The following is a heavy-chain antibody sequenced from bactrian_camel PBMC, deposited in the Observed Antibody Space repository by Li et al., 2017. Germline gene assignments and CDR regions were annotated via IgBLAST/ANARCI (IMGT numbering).Heavy chain of an antibody. CDR1: GYSYIVNC. D-gene: IGHD5*01. CDR2: IFTSDDST. Sequence: QLVESGGGSVQAGGSLRLSCAASGYSYIVNCMGWYHQGIGEEREGVAAIFTSDDSTYYADSVKGRFTISRDVAKKELYLQMNSLKPEDTGRYHCVVAKWPGTRCSSQGTQVTVS. V-gene: IGHV3S54*01. J-gene: IGHJ4*01.